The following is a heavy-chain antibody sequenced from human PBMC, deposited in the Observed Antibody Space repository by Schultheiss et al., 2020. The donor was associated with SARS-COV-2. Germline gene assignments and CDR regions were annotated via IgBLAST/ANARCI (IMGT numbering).Heavy chain of an antibody. CDR1: GFTFRSYG. CDR2: ISYDGSNK. Sequence: GGSLRLSCAASGFTFRSYGMHWVRQAPGKGLEWVAVISYDGSNKYYADSVKGRFTISRDNFRNTLDLQMNSLRAEDTAVYYCAKVQELPYYYYGMDVWGQGTTVTVSS. V-gene: IGHV3-30*18. J-gene: IGHJ6*02. CDR3: AKVQELPYYYYGMDV. D-gene: IGHD6-13*01.